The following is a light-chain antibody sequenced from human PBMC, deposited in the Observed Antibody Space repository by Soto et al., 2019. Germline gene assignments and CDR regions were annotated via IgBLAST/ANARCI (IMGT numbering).Light chain of an antibody. CDR1: SNDVGGYNY. Sequence: QSALTQPASVSGSPGQSITISCTGTSNDVGGYNYVSWYQQHPGKAPKLMISEVSNRPSGVSNRFSGSKSGNTASLTISGLQAEDEADYYCSSYRSSRVIFGGGTKLTVL. CDR2: EVS. V-gene: IGLV2-14*01. J-gene: IGLJ2*01. CDR3: SSYRSSRVI.